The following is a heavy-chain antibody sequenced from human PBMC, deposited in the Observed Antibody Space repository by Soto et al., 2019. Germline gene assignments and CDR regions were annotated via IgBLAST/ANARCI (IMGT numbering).Heavy chain of an antibody. CDR1: GFTFSTYA. Sequence: GGSLRLSCAASGFTFSTYAMSWVRQAPGKGLEWLVGISSNGDNSYYADSVKGRFTVSRDNSKGTLYLQMNNLRAEDTAVYYCADGGEWSFNFVYWGPGXLVTVSS. V-gene: IGHV3-23*01. D-gene: IGHD3-3*01. CDR2: ISSNGDNS. CDR3: ADGGEWSFNFVY. J-gene: IGHJ4*02.